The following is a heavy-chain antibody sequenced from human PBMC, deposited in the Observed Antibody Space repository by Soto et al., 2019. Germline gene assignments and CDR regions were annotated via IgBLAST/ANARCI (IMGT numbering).Heavy chain of an antibody. V-gene: IGHV3-74*01. J-gene: IGHJ4*02. CDR3: VRDSHGDY. CDR2: IDHDGPT. Sequence: EVQLVVSGGGLVQPGGSLRLSCAGSGFTFSNYWMHWVRQAPGKGLEWVSRIDHDGPTEYADSVRGRFTISRDNAENTLYLQRNSLRPEYTAVYYCVRDSHGDYWGQGTLVTGSS. CDR1: GFTFSNYW.